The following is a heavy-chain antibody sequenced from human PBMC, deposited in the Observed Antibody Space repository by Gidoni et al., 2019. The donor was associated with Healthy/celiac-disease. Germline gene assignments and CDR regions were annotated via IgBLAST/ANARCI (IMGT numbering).Heavy chain of an antibody. D-gene: IGHD3-22*01. Sequence: QVQLVQSGAEVKKPGSPVKVSCKPSGGTFRRHAISWVRQAPGQGLEWMGRIIPILGIANYAQKFQGRVTITADKSTSTAYMELSSLRSEDTAVYYCARAPPPIYDSSGCLDYWGQGTLVTVSS. CDR1: GGTFRRHA. CDR3: ARAPPPIYDSSGCLDY. V-gene: IGHV1-69*09. J-gene: IGHJ4*02. CDR2: IIPILGIA.